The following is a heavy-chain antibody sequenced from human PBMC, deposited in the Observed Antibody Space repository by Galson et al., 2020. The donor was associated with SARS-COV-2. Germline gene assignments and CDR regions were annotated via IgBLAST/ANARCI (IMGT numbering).Heavy chain of an antibody. CDR1: GYSFTSYW. D-gene: IGHD3-22*01. V-gene: IGHV5-51*01. CDR3: ARRPPFYYDSSGYHDFYYGMDV. J-gene: IGHJ6*02. CDR2: IYPGDSDT. Sequence: GESLKISCKGSGYSFTSYWIGWVRQMPGKGLEWMGIIYPGDSDTRYSPSFQGQVTISADKSISTAYLQWSSLKASDTAMYYCARRPPFYYDSSGYHDFYYGMDVWGQGTTVTVSS.